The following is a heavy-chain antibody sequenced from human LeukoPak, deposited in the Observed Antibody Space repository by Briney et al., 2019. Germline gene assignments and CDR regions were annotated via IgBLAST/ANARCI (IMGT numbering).Heavy chain of an antibody. Sequence: ASVKVSCKASRYTFTSYYMHWVRQAPGQGLEWMGIINPSGGGTSYAQKFQGRVTMTRDTSTSTVYMELSSQRSEDTAVYYCASSSGSYFFDYWGQGTLVTVSS. V-gene: IGHV1-46*01. J-gene: IGHJ4*02. CDR3: ASSSGSYFFDY. CDR1: RYTFTSYY. CDR2: INPSGGGT. D-gene: IGHD1-26*01.